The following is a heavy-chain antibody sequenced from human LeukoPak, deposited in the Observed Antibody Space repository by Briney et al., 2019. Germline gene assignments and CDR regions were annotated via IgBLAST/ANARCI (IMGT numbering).Heavy chain of an antibody. V-gene: IGHV3-30*18. Sequence: GGSLRLSCAASGFPFSDYGMYWVRQAPGKGLEWLAVISHDGSNKYYADSVKGRITISRDNSMNTLYLQMNSLRAEDTAVYYCVKVRRGSDNALDSWGQGTLVTGSS. CDR3: VKVRRGSDNALDS. J-gene: IGHJ4*02. D-gene: IGHD3-16*01. CDR2: ISHDGSNK. CDR1: GFPFSDYG.